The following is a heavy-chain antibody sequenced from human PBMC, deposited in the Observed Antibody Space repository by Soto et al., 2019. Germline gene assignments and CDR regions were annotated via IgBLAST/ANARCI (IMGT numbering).Heavy chain of an antibody. J-gene: IGHJ4*02. Sequence: PGGSLRLSCAASGFTFSSYWMSWVRQAPGKGLEWVANIKQDGSEKYYVDSVKGRFTISRDNAKNSLYLQMNSLRTEDTAVYYCATEPRYGDYENYWGQGTLVTVSS. CDR1: GFTFSSYW. CDR2: IKQDGSEK. D-gene: IGHD4-17*01. CDR3: ATEPRYGDYENY. V-gene: IGHV3-7*01.